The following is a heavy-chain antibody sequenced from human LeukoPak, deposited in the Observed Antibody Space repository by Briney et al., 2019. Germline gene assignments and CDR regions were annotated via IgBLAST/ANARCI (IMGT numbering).Heavy chain of an antibody. V-gene: IGHV3-30*04. D-gene: IGHD2-15*01. CDR2: ISYDGSNK. CDR1: GFTFSSYA. CDR3: ARWVVAATPYFDY. J-gene: IGHJ4*02. Sequence: PGGSLRLSCEASGFTFSSYAMHWVRQAPGKGLEWVAVISYDGSNKYYADSVKGRFTISRDNSKNTLYLQMNSLRAEDTAVYYCARWVVAATPYFDYWGQGTLVTVSS.